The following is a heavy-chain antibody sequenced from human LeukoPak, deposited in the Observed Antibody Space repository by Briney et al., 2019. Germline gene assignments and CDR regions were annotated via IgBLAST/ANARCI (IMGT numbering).Heavy chain of an antibody. CDR2: INHSGST. CDR1: GGSFSGYY. D-gene: IGHD4-17*01. Sequence: PSVTLSLTCAVYGGSFSGYYWTWIRQSPGKGLEWIGEINHSGSTNYNPSLKSRVTISVDTSNNQFSLKLSSVTAADTAVYYCARRGYGDYPYYFDYWGQGTLVTVSS. CDR3: ARRGYGDYPYYFDY. V-gene: IGHV4-34*01. J-gene: IGHJ4*02.